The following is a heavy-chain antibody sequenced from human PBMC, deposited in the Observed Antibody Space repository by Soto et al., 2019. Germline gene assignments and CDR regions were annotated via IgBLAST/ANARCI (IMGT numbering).Heavy chain of an antibody. J-gene: IGHJ4*01. CDR3: ARDPGEYYDILTGYYVLEYFDY. Sequence: ASLKVSCKTSGYTFTSYGISWVRQAPGQGLEWMGWISAYNGNTNYAQKLQGRVTMTTDTSTSTAYMELRSLRSDDTAVYYCARDPGEYYDILTGYYVLEYFDYWG. V-gene: IGHV1-18*01. D-gene: IGHD3-9*01. CDR2: ISAYNGNT. CDR1: GYTFTSYG.